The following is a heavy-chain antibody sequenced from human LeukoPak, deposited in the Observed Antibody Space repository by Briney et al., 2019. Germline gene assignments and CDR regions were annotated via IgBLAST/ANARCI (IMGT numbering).Heavy chain of an antibody. CDR3: ARVSRDSSGWSVPHDAFDI. CDR1: GYTLTELS. D-gene: IGHD6-19*01. Sequence: VASVKVSCKVSGYTLTELSMHWVRQAPGKGLEWMGGFDPEDGETIYAQKFQGRVTMTEDTSTDTAYMELSSLRSEDTAVYYCARVSRDSSGWSVPHDAFDIWGQGTMVTVSS. CDR2: FDPEDGET. J-gene: IGHJ3*02. V-gene: IGHV1-24*01.